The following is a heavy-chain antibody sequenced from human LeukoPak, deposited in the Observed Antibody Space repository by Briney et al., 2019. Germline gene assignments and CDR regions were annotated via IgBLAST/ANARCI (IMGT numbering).Heavy chain of an antibody. J-gene: IGHJ6*04. CDR1: WFTLRSYW. Sequence: PGESLRHSRAASWFTLRSYWMHWVRQPPRKGLPWVSRINSVESSTRYAASVKGRFTNSRDNAKNPLLLQMNSLRAEDTAVYYCARAEGIAVAGNYYYGMDVWGKGTTVTVSS. D-gene: IGHD6-19*01. V-gene: IGHV3-74*01. CDR2: INSVESST. CDR3: ARAEGIAVAGNYYYGMDV.